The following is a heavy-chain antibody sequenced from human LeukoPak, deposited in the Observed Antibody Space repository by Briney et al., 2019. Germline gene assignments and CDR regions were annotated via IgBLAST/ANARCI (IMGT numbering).Heavy chain of an antibody. V-gene: IGHV4-39*01. CDR3: AIKAAGTARVGNYYFDY. J-gene: IGHJ4*02. Sequence: SQTLSLTCTVSGGSISSSSYYWGWIRQPPGKGLEWIGSIYYSGSTYYNPSLKSRVTISVDTSKNQFSLKLSSVTAADTAVYYCAIKAAGTARVGNYYFDYWGQGTLVTVSS. CDR2: IYYSGST. CDR1: GGSISSSSYY. D-gene: IGHD6-13*01.